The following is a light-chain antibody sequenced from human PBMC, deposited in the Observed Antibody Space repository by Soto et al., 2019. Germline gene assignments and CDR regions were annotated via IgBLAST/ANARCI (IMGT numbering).Light chain of an antibody. CDR3: SSYTSSSTLA. Sequence: QSALTHPASVSGSPGQSITISCTGTSSDVGVYNYVSWYQQHPSQAPKLMIYEGSNRHSGVSNRFSGSKSGNTPSLTISGLQPEAEADYSCSSYTSSSTLAFGTGTKVTVL. J-gene: IGLJ1*01. CDR2: EGS. V-gene: IGLV2-14*01. CDR1: SSDVGVYNY.